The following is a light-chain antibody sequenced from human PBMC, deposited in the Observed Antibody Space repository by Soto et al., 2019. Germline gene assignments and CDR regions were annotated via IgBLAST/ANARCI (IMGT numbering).Light chain of an antibody. Sequence: DIQMTQSPSTLSASVGDRVTITCRASQRISSWLAWYQQKPGKAPKLLIYDASSLESGVPSRFSGSGSDTEFTLTINNLHPDDFATYHCQQYNRYSLTFGGGTKVEIK. V-gene: IGKV1-5*01. CDR2: DAS. J-gene: IGKJ4*01. CDR1: QRISSW. CDR3: QQYNRYSLT.